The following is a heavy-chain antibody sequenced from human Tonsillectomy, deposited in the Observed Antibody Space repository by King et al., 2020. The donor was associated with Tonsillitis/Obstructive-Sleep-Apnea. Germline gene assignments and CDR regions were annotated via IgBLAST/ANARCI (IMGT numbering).Heavy chain of an antibody. Sequence: TLKESGPTLVKPTQTLTLTCTFSGFSLNTSGVGVGWIRQPPGKALEWPALIYWDDDKRYSPSLKSRLTITKDTSKNQVVLTMTNMDPVDTATYYCAHTPITIFGVVITGFDYWGQGTLVTVSS. CDR1: GFSLNTSGVG. CDR2: IYWDDDK. D-gene: IGHD3-3*01. CDR3: AHTPITIFGVVITGFDY. J-gene: IGHJ4*02. V-gene: IGHV2-5*02.